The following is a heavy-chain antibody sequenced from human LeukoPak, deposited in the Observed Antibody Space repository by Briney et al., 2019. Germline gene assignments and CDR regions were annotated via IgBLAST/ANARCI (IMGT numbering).Heavy chain of an antibody. V-gene: IGHV4-39*01. CDR3: ASEKGFGSSWYADYYFDY. J-gene: IGHJ4*02. Sequence: SETLSLTCTVSGGSISSSSYYWGWIRQPPGKGLEWIGSIYYSGSTYYNPSLKSRVTISVDTSKNQFSLKLTSVTAADTAVYYCASEKGFGSSWYADYYFDYWGQGTLVTVSS. D-gene: IGHD6-13*01. CDR1: GGSISSSSYY. CDR2: IYYSGST.